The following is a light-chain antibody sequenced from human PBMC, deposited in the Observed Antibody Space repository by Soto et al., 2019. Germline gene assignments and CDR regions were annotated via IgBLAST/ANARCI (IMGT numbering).Light chain of an antibody. J-gene: IGLJ1*01. V-gene: IGLV1-47*02. CDR3: AAWDDSLSGYV. CDR1: SSNIGSNY. Sequence: QSFLTHPPSASGTPGQRVTISCSGSSSNIGSNYVYWYQQLPGTAPKLLIYNNNLRPSGVPDRFSGSKSDTSASLAISGLRSEDEADYYCAAWDDSLSGYVFGTGTKVTVL. CDR2: NNN.